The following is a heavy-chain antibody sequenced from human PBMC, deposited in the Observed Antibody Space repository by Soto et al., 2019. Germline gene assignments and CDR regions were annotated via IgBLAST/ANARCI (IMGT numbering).Heavy chain of an antibody. CDR2: TIPISGTA. CDR1: GGTFSSYA. CDR3: ARSQGSSTSLEIYYYYYYGMDV. V-gene: IGHV1-69*01. Sequence: QVQLVQSGAEVKKPGSSVKVSCKASGGTFSSYAISWVRQAPGQGLEWMGGTIPISGTANYAQKFQGRVTITAEESTSTAYMELSSLRSEDTAVDYCARSQGSSTSLEIYYYYYYGMDVWGQGATVTGSS. J-gene: IGHJ6*02. D-gene: IGHD2-2*01.